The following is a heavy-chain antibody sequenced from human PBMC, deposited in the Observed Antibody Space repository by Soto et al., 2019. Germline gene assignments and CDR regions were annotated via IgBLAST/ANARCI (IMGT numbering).Heavy chain of an antibody. V-gene: IGHV3-33*01. D-gene: IGHD3-10*01. CDR1: GFTFSSYG. CDR3: ARGLYYGSGSYTLV. J-gene: IGHJ4*02. CDR2: IWYDGSNK. Sequence: HPGGSLRLSCAASGFTFSSYGMHWVRQAPGKGLEWVAVIWYDGSNKYYADSVKGRFTISRDNSKNTLYLQMNSLRAEDTAVYYCARGLYYGSGSYTLVWGQGTMVTV.